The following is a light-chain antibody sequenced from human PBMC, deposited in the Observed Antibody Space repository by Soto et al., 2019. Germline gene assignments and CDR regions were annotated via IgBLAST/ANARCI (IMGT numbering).Light chain of an antibody. CDR2: KAS. CDR1: QSISSW. J-gene: IGKJ1*01. CDR3: QQYNSYPWT. V-gene: IGKV1-5*03. Sequence: DIQMTQSPSTLSASVGDRVTITCRASQSISSWLAWYQQKPGKAPKLLIYKASSLESGVPSRFSGSGSGTEFTLTINSLQTDDFATYYCQQYNSYPWTFGQGTKVDIK.